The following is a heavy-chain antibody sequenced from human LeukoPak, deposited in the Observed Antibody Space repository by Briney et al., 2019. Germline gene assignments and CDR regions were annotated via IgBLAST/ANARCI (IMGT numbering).Heavy chain of an antibody. V-gene: IGHV5-51*01. J-gene: IGHJ4*02. D-gene: IGHD1-26*01. CDR2: IYPGDSDN. CDR1: GNSFSTNW. CDR3: ARHGGIGIVGIYFDY. Sequence: GESLKISCTASGNSFSTNWIGWVRQMPGKGLELMGIIYPGDSDNSYSPSFQGHVTISANKTISTDYLQWSSLEASDTAMYYCARHGGIGIVGIYFDYWGQGTLVTVSS.